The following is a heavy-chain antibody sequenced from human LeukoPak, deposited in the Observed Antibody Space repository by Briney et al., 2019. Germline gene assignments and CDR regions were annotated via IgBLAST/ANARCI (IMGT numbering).Heavy chain of an antibody. D-gene: IGHD6-19*01. CDR3: ASGIAVAGTRGDY. V-gene: IGHV4-59*01. CDR2: IYYSGST. Sequence: SETLSLTCTVSGGSISSDYWSCIRQPPGKGLEWIGYIYYSGSTNYNPSLKSRVTISVDTSKNQFSLKLSSVTAADTAVYYCASGIAVAGTRGDYWGQGTLVTVSS. J-gene: IGHJ4*02. CDR1: GGSISSDY.